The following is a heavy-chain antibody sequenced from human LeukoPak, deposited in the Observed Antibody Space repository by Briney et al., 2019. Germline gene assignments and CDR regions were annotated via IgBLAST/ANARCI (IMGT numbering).Heavy chain of an antibody. V-gene: IGHV4-59*01. D-gene: IGHD4-11*01. CDR1: GGSISGYY. J-gene: IGHJ4*02. Sequence: TSETLSLTCTVSGGSISGYYWSWLRQPPGKGLEWIGYIHYSGSTNYNPSLKSRITILVDTSKNQFSLRLSSVTAADTAVYYCARVRGNYFPDYWGQGTLVTVSS. CDR2: IHYSGST. CDR3: ARVRGNYFPDY.